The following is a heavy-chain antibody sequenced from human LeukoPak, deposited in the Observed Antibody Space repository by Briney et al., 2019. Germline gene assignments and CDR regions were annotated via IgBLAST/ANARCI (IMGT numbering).Heavy chain of an antibody. D-gene: IGHD3-3*01. Sequence: PSQTLSLTCTVSGGSISSGRYCWSWIRQPAGKGLEWIGRIYTSGSTNYNPSLKSRVTISVDTSKNQFSLKLSSVTAADTAVYYCARITIFESFDYWGQGTLVTVSS. CDR1: GGSISSGRYC. CDR3: ARITIFESFDY. J-gene: IGHJ4*02. V-gene: IGHV4-61*02. CDR2: IYTSGST.